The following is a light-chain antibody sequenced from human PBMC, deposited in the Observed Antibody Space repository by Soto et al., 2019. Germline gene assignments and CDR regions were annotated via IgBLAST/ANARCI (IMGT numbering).Light chain of an antibody. CDR3: QSYDSSLSGVV. CDR2: GNS. J-gene: IGLJ2*01. V-gene: IGLV1-40*01. CDR1: SSNIGAGYD. Sequence: QSVLTQPPSVSGAPGQRVTISCTGSSSNIGAGYDVHWYQQLPGTAPKLLIYGNSNRPSGVPDRFSGSKSGTLPSLAITGLQAEDEADYYCQSYDSSLSGVVFGGGTKLTVL.